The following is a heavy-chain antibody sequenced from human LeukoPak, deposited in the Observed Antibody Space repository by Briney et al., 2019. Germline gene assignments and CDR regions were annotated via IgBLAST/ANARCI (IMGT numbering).Heavy chain of an antibody. Sequence: GGSLRLSCVASGFTVSSKYMSWVRQAPGKGLEWVSAISGSGGSTYYADSVKGRFTISRDNSKNTLYLQMNSLRAEDTAVYYCAKERVRVAVALNFDYWGQGTLVTVSS. CDR2: ISGSGGST. D-gene: IGHD6-19*01. CDR1: GFTVSSKY. CDR3: AKERVRVAVALNFDY. J-gene: IGHJ4*02. V-gene: IGHV3-23*01.